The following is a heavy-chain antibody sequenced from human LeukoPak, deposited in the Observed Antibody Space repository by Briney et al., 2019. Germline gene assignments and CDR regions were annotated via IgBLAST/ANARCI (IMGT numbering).Heavy chain of an antibody. CDR1: GFTFSSYD. V-gene: IGHV3-13*01. Sequence: GGSLRLSCAASGFTFSSYDMHWVRQATGKGLEWVSAIGTAGDTYYPGSVKGRFTISRENAKNSLYLQMNSLRAGDTAVYYCARGARTYSSGWYTLWGQGTLVTVSS. J-gene: IGHJ4*02. CDR3: ARGARTYSSGWYTL. CDR2: IGTAGDT. D-gene: IGHD6-19*01.